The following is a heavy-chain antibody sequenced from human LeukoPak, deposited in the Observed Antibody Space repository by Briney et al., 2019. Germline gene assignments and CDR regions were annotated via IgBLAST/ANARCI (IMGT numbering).Heavy chain of an antibody. Sequence: SETLSLTCIVSVDSISSSSSYWDWIRQPPGKGLEWIGNIYYSGRTSYNPSLKSRVTISVDTSNNQFSLKLTSVTAADTAVYYCARNLAGHFGGFYFDDWGQGTLVTVSS. CDR1: VDSISSSSSY. CDR3: ARNLAGHFGGFYFDD. D-gene: IGHD2-21*01. V-gene: IGHV4-39*07. CDR2: IYYSGRT. J-gene: IGHJ4*02.